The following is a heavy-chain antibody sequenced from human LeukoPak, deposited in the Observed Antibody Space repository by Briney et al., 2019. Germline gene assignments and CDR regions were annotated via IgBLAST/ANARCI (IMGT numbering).Heavy chain of an antibody. CDR3: ARICSSTSCASYYYYYMDV. CDR1: GFTVSSNY. V-gene: IGHV3-53*01. Sequence: GGSLRLSCAASGFTVSSNYMSWVREAPGKGLEWVSVIYSGGSTYYADSVKGRFTISRDNSKNTLYLQMKSLRAEDTAVYYCARICSSTSCASYYYYYMDVWGKGTTVTVSS. CDR2: IYSGGST. D-gene: IGHD2-2*01. J-gene: IGHJ6*03.